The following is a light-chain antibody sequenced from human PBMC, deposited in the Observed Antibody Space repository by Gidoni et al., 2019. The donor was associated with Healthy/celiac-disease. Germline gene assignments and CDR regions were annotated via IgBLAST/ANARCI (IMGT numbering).Light chain of an antibody. CDR3: QQYNNWPPT. J-gene: IGKJ1*01. Sequence: EIVILQSPATLSVSPGERATLSCRSSQSVSSNLAWYQQKPGQAPRLLIYGASTRATGIPARFSGSGSGTEFTLTISSLQSEDFAVYYCQQYNNWPPTFGQGTKVEIK. CDR1: QSVSSN. V-gene: IGKV3D-15*01. CDR2: GAS.